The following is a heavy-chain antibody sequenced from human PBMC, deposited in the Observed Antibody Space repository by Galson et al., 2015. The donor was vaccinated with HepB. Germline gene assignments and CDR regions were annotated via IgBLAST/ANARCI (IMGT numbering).Heavy chain of an antibody. V-gene: IGHV3-21*01. CDR1: GFTFSSYY. CDR2: ITSSSSYI. Sequence: SLRLSCAASGFTFSSYYMNWVRQAPGKGLEWVSSITSSSSYINYADSVKGRFTFSRDNAKNSLYLQMNSLRAEDTAVYYCARQKVDDYGDFLIDYWGQGTLVTVSS. D-gene: IGHD4-17*01. CDR3: ARQKVDDYGDFLIDY. J-gene: IGHJ4*02.